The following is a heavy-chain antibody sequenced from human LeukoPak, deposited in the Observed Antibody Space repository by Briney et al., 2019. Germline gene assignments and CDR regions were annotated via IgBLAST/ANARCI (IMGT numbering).Heavy chain of an antibody. D-gene: IGHD3-10*01. Sequence: ASVKVSCKASGYTFTNYGITWVRQAPGQGLEWMGWISAYNGKTNYAQKVQGRVTMTTDTSTSTAYMELRSLRSDDTAVYYCARVIGHPTPRRHYYGSGSYGWPEWVRYYYYMDVWGKGTTVTVSS. CDR3: ARVIGHPTPRRHYYGSGSYGWPEWVRYYYYMDV. CDR2: ISAYNGKT. V-gene: IGHV1-18*01. J-gene: IGHJ6*03. CDR1: GYTFTNYG.